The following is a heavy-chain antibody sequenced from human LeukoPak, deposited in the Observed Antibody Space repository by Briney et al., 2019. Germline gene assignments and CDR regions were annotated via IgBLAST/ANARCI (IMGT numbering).Heavy chain of an antibody. CDR1: GGSFSGYY. CDR2: INHSGST. J-gene: IGHJ4*02. D-gene: IGHD1-26*01. CDR3: ARGGGRLQPIDH. V-gene: IGHV4-34*01. Sequence: SETLSLTCAVYGGSFSGYYWSWIRQPPEKGLEWIGEINHSGSTNYNPSLKSRVTISVDTSKNQFSLKLSSVTAADTAVYYCARGGGRLQPIDHWGQGTLVTVSS.